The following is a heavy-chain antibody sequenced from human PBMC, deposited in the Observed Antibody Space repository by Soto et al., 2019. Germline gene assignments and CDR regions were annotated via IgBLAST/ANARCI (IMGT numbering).Heavy chain of an antibody. CDR2: ISWDGEK. CDR3: APRRGDLLTGHYYFDF. CDR1: GFSLNTRGVC. D-gene: IGHD3-9*01. V-gene: IGHV2-5*02. Sequence: QITLKESGPTLVKPTQTLTLTCTFSGFSLNTRGVCVGWIRQPPGKALEWLALISWDGEKRYRPSLKTRLTVTKDTSENQVVLTMTNMDPVDTATYYCAPRRGDLLTGHYYFDFWGQGTLVTVSS. J-gene: IGHJ4*02.